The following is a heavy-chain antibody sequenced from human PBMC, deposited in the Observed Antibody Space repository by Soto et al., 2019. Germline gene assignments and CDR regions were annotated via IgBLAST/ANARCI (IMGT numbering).Heavy chain of an antibody. D-gene: IGHD2-2*01. CDR3: ESDGANIAGLPAASGLGFDA. V-gene: IGHV1-2*02. Sequence: ASVKVSCKASGYTFTGYYMHWVRQAPGQGREWMGWINPNSGGTNYAQKFQGRVTMTRGTSISTAYMELSRLRCAEKAVDDCESDGANIAGLPAASGLGFDAWGQGTTVTVSS. CDR1: GYTFTGYY. CDR2: INPNSGGT. J-gene: IGHJ5*01.